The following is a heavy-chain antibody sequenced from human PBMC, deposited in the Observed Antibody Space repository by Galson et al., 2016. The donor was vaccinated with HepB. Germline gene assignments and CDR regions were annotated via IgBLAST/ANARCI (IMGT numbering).Heavy chain of an antibody. CDR3: AREGTFGGSYYPDAFDT. D-gene: IGHD1-26*01. J-gene: IGHJ3*02. CDR2: IYFSGNT. V-gene: IGHV4-39*07. Sequence: ETLSLTCTISGGSITTSSEYWGWIRQSPGTGLEWIGTIYFSGNTYYNPSLKSRATISLDTSNNQFSLRLSSVTAADTAVYYCAREGTFGGSYYPDAFDTWGRGTTVIVSS. CDR1: GGSITTSSEY.